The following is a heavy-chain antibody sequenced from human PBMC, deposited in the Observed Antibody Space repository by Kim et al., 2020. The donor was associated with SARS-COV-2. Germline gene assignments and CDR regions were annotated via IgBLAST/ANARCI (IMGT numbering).Heavy chain of an antibody. V-gene: IGHV3-48*03. CDR3: ARDEYGVYDFGY. J-gene: IGHJ4*02. CDR2: ITTSGTIT. CDR1: GFTFSGYE. D-gene: IGHD4-17*01. Sequence: GGSLRLSCAASGFTFSGYEINWVRQAPGKGLEWVSYITTSGTITSYADSVKGRFTMSRDNAKNSVYLQMNSLRAEDTAVYYCARDEYGVYDFGYWGQGTLDTVST.